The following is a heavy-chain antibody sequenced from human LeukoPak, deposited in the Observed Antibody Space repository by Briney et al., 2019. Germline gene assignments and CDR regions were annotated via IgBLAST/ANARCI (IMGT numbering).Heavy chain of an antibody. CDR2: ISYDGSNK. CDR3: ARDAVGPHSGYGGDHPFDY. Sequence: TGGSLRLSCAASGFTFSSYAMHWVRQAPGKGLEWVAVISYDGSNKYYADSVKGRFTISRDNSKNTLYLQMNSLRAEDTAVYYCARDAVGPHSGYGGDHPFDYWGQGTLVTVSS. D-gene: IGHD5-12*01. V-gene: IGHV3-30*04. J-gene: IGHJ4*02. CDR1: GFTFSSYA.